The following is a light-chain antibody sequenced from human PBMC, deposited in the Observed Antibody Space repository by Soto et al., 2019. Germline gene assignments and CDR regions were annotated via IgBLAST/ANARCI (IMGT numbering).Light chain of an antibody. CDR3: QHSGT. CDR2: DAS. CDR1: QDISNY. Sequence: DIQMTQSPSSLSASVGDRVTITCQASQDISNYLNWYQQKPGKAPKFLIYDASNLETGVPSRFSGSGSGTDFTFTISSLQPEDIATYYCQHSGTFGQGTKLEIK. V-gene: IGKV1-33*01. J-gene: IGKJ2*01.